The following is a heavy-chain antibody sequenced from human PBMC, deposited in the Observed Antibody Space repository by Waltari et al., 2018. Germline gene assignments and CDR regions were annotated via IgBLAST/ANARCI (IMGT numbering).Heavy chain of an antibody. J-gene: IGHJ4*02. CDR3: ARYVGGGDYFDS. D-gene: IGHD3-16*01. V-gene: IGHV1-2*02. CDR1: GYTFTGYY. Sequence: QVQLVQSGAEVKKPGASVKVSCKASGYTFTGYYLHWVRQAPGQGLEWMGWINTNDGGTDYAQNFQGRVTMTRDTSISTAYMELSSLRSGDTAVYYCARYVGGGDYFDSWGQGTLVTVSS. CDR2: INTNDGGT.